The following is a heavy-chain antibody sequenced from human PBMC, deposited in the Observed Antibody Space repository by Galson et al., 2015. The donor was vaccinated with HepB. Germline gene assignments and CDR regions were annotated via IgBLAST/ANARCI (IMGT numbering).Heavy chain of an antibody. J-gene: IGHJ4*02. CDR3: AKDRGRGGLWFRDPRGYFDY. CDR1: GFTFSSYA. CDR2: ISGSGGST. V-gene: IGHV3-23*01. D-gene: IGHD3-10*01. Sequence: LRLSCAASGFTFSSYAMSWVRQAPGKGLEWVSAISGSGGSTYYADSVKGRFTISRDNSKNTLYLQMNSLRAEDTAVYYCAKDRGRGGLWFRDPRGYFDYWGQGTLVTVSS.